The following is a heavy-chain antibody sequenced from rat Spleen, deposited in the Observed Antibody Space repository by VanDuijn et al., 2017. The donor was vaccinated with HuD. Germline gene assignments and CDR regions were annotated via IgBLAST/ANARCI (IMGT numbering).Heavy chain of an antibody. J-gene: IGHJ2*01. V-gene: IGHV5-7*01. Sequence: EVQLVESGGGLVQPGRSLKLSCAASGFTFSSFAMAWVRQAPKKGLEWVATITSGGSNTYYPDSVKGRFTISRDNAKSTLYLQMDSLRSEDTATYYCATDPYTTDYYYGYFDYWGQGVMVTVSS. CDR1: GFTFSSFA. CDR3: ATDPYTTDYYYGYFDY. CDR2: ITSGGSNT. D-gene: IGHD1-6*01.